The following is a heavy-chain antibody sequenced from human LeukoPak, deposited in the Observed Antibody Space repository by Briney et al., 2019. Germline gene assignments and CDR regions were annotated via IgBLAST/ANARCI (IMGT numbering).Heavy chain of an antibody. CDR2: INHSGST. Sequence: SETLSLTCAVYGGSFSGYYWSWIRQPPGKGREWIGEINHSGSTNYNPSLKSRVTISVDTSKNQFSLKLSSVTAADTAVYYCARAPENVDTAQNWFDPWGQGTLVTVSS. CDR1: GGSFSGYY. V-gene: IGHV4-34*01. CDR3: ARAPENVDTAQNWFDP. J-gene: IGHJ5*02. D-gene: IGHD5-18*01.